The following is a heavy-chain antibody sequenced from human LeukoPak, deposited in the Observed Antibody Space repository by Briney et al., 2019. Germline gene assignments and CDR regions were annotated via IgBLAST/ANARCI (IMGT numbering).Heavy chain of an antibody. CDR2: INSDGSST. D-gene: IGHD6-13*01. CDR1: GFTFRSYA. Sequence: PGKSLRLSCAPSGFTFRSYAMHWVRQSPGKGLVWVSRINSDGSSTSYADSVKGRFTISRDNAKNTLYLQMNSLRAEDTAVYYCARAYSSSGRGYWGQGTLVTVSS. J-gene: IGHJ4*02. V-gene: IGHV3-74*01. CDR3: ARAYSSSGRGY.